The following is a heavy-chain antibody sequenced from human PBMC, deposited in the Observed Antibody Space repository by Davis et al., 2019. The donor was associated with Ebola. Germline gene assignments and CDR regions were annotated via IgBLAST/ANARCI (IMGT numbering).Heavy chain of an antibody. V-gene: IGHV1-69*06. D-gene: IGHD1-26*01. CDR1: GDTFNTYS. J-gene: IGHJ4*02. CDR2: IIPLFGTP. Sequence: AASVKVSCKSSGDTFNTYSISWIRQAPGQGLEWMGGIIPLFGTPNYAERFQGRATITADKFANTIHVELSSLRSEDTAVYYCARDFGEGSGSYFVYWGQGSLVTVSS. CDR3: ARDFGEGSGSYFVY.